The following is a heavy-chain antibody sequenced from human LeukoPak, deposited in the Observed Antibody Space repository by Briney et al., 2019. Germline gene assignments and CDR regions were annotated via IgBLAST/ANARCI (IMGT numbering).Heavy chain of an antibody. CDR3: AGGRSSASRLWFDP. CDR2: IRYDGSNK. Sequence: GGSLRLSCAASGFTFSSYGMHWVRQAPGKGLEGVAFIRYDGSNKYYADSVKGRFTISRDNSKNTLYLQMNSLRAEDTAVYYCAGGRSSASRLWFDPWGQGTLVTVSS. CDR1: GFTFSSYG. V-gene: IGHV3-30*02. D-gene: IGHD2-2*01. J-gene: IGHJ5*02.